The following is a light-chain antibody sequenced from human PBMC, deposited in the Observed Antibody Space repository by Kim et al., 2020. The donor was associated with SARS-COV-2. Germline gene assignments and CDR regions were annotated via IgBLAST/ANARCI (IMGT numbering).Light chain of an antibody. CDR3: QTSDTGTHV. CDR2: VNSDGSH. J-gene: IGLJ1*01. CDR1: SGHSNYA. Sequence: QPVLTQSPSASASLGASVKLTCTLSSGHSNYAIAWHQQQPEKGPRYLMRVNSDGSHSRGDGIPDRFSGSSSGAERYLSISSLQSEDEADYYCQTSDTGTHVFGTGTKVTVL. V-gene: IGLV4-69*01.